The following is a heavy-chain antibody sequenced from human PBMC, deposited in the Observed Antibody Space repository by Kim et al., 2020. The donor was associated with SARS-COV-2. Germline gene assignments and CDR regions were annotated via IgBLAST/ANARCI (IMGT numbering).Heavy chain of an antibody. CDR1: GFTFSSYA. J-gene: IGHJ4*02. D-gene: IGHD3-3*01. CDR2: ISSNGGST. CDR3: VKDRHYDFWSGYYSSGFDY. V-gene: IGHV3-64D*06. Sequence: GGSLRLSCSASGFTFSSYAMHWVRQAPGKGLEYVSAISSNGGSTYYADSVKGRFTISRDNSKNTLYLQMSSLRAEDTAVYYCVKDRHYDFWSGYYSSGFDYWGQGTLVTVSS.